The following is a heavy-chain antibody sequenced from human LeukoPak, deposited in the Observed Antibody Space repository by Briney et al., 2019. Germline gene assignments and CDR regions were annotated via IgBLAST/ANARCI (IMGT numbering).Heavy chain of an antibody. V-gene: IGHV1-18*01. CDR1: GYTFTSYG. CDR3: ARQASSGYSLNDAFDI. CDR2: ISAYNGNT. Sequence: GASVKVSCKASGYTFTSYGISWVRQAPGQGLEWMGWISAYNGNTNYAQKLQGRVTMTTDTSTSTAYMELRSLRSDDTAVYYCARQASSGYSLNDAFDIWGQGTMVTVSS. J-gene: IGHJ3*02. D-gene: IGHD3-22*01.